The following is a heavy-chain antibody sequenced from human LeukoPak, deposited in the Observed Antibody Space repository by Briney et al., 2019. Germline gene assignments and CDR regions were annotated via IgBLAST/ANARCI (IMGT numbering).Heavy chain of an antibody. CDR1: GFTFSSYA. CDR2: ISYDGSNK. J-gene: IGHJ5*02. CDR3: ARAPSYDILTGYYPA. V-gene: IGHV3-30*04. D-gene: IGHD3-9*01. Sequence: PGGSLRLSCAASGFTFSSYAMHWVRQAPGKGLEWVAVISYDGSNKYYADSVKGRFTISRDNSTNTLYLQMNSLRAEDTAVYYCARAPSYDILTGYYPAWGQGTLVTVSS.